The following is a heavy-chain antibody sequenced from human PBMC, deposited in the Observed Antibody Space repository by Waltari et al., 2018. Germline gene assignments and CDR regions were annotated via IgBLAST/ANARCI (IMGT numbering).Heavy chain of an antibody. D-gene: IGHD3-9*01. J-gene: IGHJ4*02. CDR1: GYTFTSYD. CDR3: ARSNPSVLRYFDWLDPDFDY. CDR2: MNPNSGNT. Sequence: QVQLVQSGAEVKKPGASVKVSCKASGYTFTSYDINWVRRPTGKGLDWMGWMNPNSGNTGYAQKCQGRVTMTRNTSISTAYMELSSLRSEDTAVYYCARSNPSVLRYFDWLDPDFDYWGQGTLVTVSS. V-gene: IGHV1-8*01.